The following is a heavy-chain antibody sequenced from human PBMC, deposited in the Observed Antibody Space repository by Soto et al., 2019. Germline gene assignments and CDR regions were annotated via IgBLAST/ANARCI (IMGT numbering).Heavy chain of an antibody. CDR2: ISTSKGNT. CDR1: GYTFTSYG. CDR3: ATRSPAFDF. J-gene: IGHJ4*02. Sequence: QVQLVQSGPEVKKPGASVKVSCKTSGYTFTSYGIAWVRQAPGQGLEWMGWISTSKGNTNYAQKCQGRVTMTRDTSTSTAYMELRSLRSDDTAVYYCATRSPAFDFWGQGTLVTVSS. V-gene: IGHV1-18*01.